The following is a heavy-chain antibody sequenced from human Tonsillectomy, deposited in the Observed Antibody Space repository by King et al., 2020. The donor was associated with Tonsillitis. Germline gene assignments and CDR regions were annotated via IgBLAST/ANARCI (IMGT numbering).Heavy chain of an antibody. CDR2: ISYDGSNK. CDR1: GFTFSTYG. Sequence: VQLVESGGGVVQPGRSLRLSCAASGFTFSTYGIHWVRQAPGKGLEWVALISYDGSNKYYADPVRGRFTISRDTSKNTVYLQMISLRAEDTAVYYCARAYYYDTSRTPDYWGQGTLITVSS. D-gene: IGHD3-22*01. V-gene: IGHV3-33*05. J-gene: IGHJ4*02. CDR3: ARAYYYDTSRTPDY.